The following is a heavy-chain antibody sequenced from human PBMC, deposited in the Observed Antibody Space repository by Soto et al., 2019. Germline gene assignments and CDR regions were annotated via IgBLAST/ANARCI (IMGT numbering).Heavy chain of an antibody. V-gene: IGHV3-7*01. D-gene: IGHD3-10*01. CDR1: GFVFRTYW. J-gene: IGHJ4*02. CDR3: ARSTRKWFGGTLSYHFDF. CDR2: IKEDGSEA. Sequence: GGSLRLSCAASGFVFRTYWMSWVRQAPGKGLEWVANIKEDGSEANYVDSVKGRFAVSRDKDTNSLYLQLNSLTPEDTAVYYCARSTRKWFGGTLSYHFDFWGQGTLVTVSS.